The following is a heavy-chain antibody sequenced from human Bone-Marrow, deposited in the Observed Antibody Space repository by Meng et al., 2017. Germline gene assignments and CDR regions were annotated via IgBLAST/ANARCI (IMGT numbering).Heavy chain of an antibody. V-gene: IGHV4-30-4*01. D-gene: IGHD4-17*01. CDR2: IYHSGST. CDR1: GGSISSGTYY. Sequence: QVQLQESGPGLVKPSKTLSPTFTVSGGSISSGTYYWTWSRQPPGKGLEWIGYIYHSGSTDYNPSLKSRLTMSVDTSKNQFSLRLNSVTAADTAVYYCASHYGDYHYFDYWGQGTLVTVSS. J-gene: IGHJ4*02. CDR3: ASHYGDYHYFDY.